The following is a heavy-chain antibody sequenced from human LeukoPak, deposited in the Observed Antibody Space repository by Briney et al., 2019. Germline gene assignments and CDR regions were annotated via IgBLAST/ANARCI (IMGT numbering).Heavy chain of an antibody. CDR1: GFIFSSYG. D-gene: IGHD4-17*01. V-gene: IGHV3-33*01. J-gene: IGHJ3*02. CDR3: ASMTTVTLDDAFDI. CDR2: IWYDGSKS. Sequence: PGGSLRLSCAASGFIFSSYGMHWVRQAPGKGLEWVALIWYDGSKSHHADSVKGRFTISRDNSKNTLYLQMNCLRAEDTAVYYCASMTTVTLDDAFDIWGQGTMVIVSS.